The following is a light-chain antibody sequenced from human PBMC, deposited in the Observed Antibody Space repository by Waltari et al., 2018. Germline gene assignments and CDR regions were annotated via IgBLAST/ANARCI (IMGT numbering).Light chain of an antibody. J-gene: IGLJ2*01. CDR3: SSRDSSASHVL. Sequence: SSELTQDPAVSVALGQTVRITCQGASLRTSYASWYQQKAGQAPIFVLCGKNKRPAGIPDRFSGYNSETTTSLTITGAQAEDEADYYCSSRDSSASHVLFAGGTKLTVL. CDR2: GKN. V-gene: IGLV3-19*01. CDR1: SLRTSY.